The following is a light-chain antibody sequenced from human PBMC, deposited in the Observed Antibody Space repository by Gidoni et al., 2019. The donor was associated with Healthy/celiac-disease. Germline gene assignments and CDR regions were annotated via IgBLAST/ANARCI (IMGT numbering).Light chain of an antibody. CDR3: QSADSSVV. V-gene: IGLV3-25*03. Sequence: SYELTQPPSVSVSPGQTARITCCGDALPKQYAYWYQQKPGQAPVLVISKDSERPSGLPERFSGSSSGTTVTLTISGVQAEDEADYYCQSADSSVVFGGGTKLTVL. CDR2: KDS. J-gene: IGLJ2*01. CDR1: ALPKQY.